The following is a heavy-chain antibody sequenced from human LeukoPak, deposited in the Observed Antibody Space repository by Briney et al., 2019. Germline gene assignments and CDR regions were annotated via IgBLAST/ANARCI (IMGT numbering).Heavy chain of an antibody. CDR1: GGSFTGYY. D-gene: IGHD3-10*01. Sequence: PSETLSLTCDVSGGSFTGYYWTWIRQPPGKGLEWIGEVNHFESISYNPSLKGRATISADTSKNQFSLKLTSVTAADTAMYHCARFLVREGLYYFDYWGQGTLVTVSS. CDR2: VNHFESI. J-gene: IGHJ4*02. CDR3: ARFLVREGLYYFDY. V-gene: IGHV4-34*01.